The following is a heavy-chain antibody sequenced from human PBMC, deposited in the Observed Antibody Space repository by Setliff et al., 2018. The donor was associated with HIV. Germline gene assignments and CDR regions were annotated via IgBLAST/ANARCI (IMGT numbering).Heavy chain of an antibody. CDR1: GFSFRSYA. CDR3: VKGDNFWTGYSTYFEFDP. CDR2: IRYDGSEK. D-gene: IGHD3-3*01. J-gene: IGHJ5*02. Sequence: GGSLRLSCAASGFSFRSYAMSWVRQAPGKGLEWVTFIRYDGSEKFYADSVRGRFTISRDNSKNKLNLQMNSLRIEDTAIYYCVKGDNFWTGYSTYFEFDPWGQGTLVTVSS. V-gene: IGHV3-30*02.